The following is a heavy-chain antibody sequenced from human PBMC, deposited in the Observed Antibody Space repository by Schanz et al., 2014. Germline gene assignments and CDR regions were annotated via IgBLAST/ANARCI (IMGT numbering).Heavy chain of an antibody. V-gene: IGHV4-61*02. J-gene: IGHJ2*01. D-gene: IGHD1-1*01. CDR1: GGSISSGSYY. Sequence: QVQLQESGPGLVKPSQTLSLTCSVSGGSISSGSYYWNWIRQPAGKALEWVGRVFPNGITNYNPPLKSRVPISLDTSKTQFSLTLTSLTAADTAVYYCARDTTWRLDLWGRGTLVTVSS. CDR3: ARDTTWRLDL. CDR2: VFPNGIT.